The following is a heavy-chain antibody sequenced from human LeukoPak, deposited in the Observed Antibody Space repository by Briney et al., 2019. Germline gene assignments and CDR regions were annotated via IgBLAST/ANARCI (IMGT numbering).Heavy chain of an antibody. V-gene: IGHV3-23*01. J-gene: IGHJ4*02. Sequence: PGGSLRLSCAASGFTFSSYAMSWVRQAPGKGLEWVSAISGSGGSTYYADSVKGRFTISRDNSKNTLYLQMNSLRAEDTAVYYCAKDLHIVVVPAAWDYWGQGTLVTVSS. CDR3: AKDLHIVVVPAAWDY. D-gene: IGHD2-2*01. CDR2: ISGSGGST. CDR1: GFTFSSYA.